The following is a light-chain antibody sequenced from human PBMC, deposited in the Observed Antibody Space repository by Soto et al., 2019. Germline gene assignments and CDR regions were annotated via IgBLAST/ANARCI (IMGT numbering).Light chain of an antibody. Sequence: QSELTQPPSASGTPGQRVTISCSGSHSNVGRNTVNWYQHFPGAAPKLLIYGDNQRPSGVPDRFSCSKSGASASLAISGLQSEDEADYYCAAWDDTLSGPVFGGGTKLTVL. CDR2: GDN. J-gene: IGLJ2*01. V-gene: IGLV1-44*01. CDR3: AAWDDTLSGPV. CDR1: HSNVGRNT.